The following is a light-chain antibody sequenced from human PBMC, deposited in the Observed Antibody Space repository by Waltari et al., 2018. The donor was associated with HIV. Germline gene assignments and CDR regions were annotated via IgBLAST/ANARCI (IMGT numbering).Light chain of an antibody. CDR3: SSFAGSNNLMV. V-gene: IGLV2-8*01. J-gene: IGLJ2*01. CDR1: SSDVRGYNY. Sequence: QSALTQPPSASGSPGQSVTISCPGTSSDVRGYNYVPWYQQHPGKAPKLMIYQVNKRPSGVPARFSGTKSGNRASLTVSGLQAEDEADYYCSSFAGSNNLMVFGGGTKLTVL. CDR2: QVN.